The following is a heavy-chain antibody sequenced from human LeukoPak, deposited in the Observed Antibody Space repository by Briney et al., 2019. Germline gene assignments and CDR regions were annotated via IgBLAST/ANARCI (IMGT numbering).Heavy chain of an antibody. D-gene: IGHD3-16*02. V-gene: IGHV4-4*07. J-gene: IGHJ3*02. CDR2: IYTSGST. Sequence: SETLSLTCTVSGGSISSYYWSWIRQPAGKGLEWIGRIYTSGSTNYNPSLKSRVTMSVDTSKNQFPLKLSSVTAADTAVYYCARMGDYVWGSYRPFDAFDIWGQGTMVTVSS. CDR1: GGSISSYY. CDR3: ARMGDYVWGSYRPFDAFDI.